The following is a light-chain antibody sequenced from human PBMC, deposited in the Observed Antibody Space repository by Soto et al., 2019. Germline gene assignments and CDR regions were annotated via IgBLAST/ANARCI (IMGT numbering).Light chain of an antibody. CDR1: QSLVHNDGNTY. Sequence: DIVMTQTPLSSPVTLGQAASISCRSSQSLVHNDGNTYLSWFQQRPGQPPRLLIYKVSDRFSGVPDRFSGSGAGTDFTRTNSRAEAEDVGVYYCMQATQSSWTFGQGTKVDIK. V-gene: IGKV2-24*01. CDR3: MQATQSSWT. J-gene: IGKJ1*01. CDR2: KVS.